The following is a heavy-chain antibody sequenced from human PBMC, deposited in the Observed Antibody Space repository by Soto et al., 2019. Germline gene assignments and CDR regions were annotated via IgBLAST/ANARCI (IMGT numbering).Heavy chain of an antibody. CDR2: ISYDGSNK. J-gene: IGHJ6*04. V-gene: IGHV3-30-3*01. CDR1: GFTFSSYA. Sequence: PGGSLRLSCAASGFTFSSYAMHWVRQAPGKGLEWVAVISYDGSNKYYADSVKGRFTISRDNSKNTLYLQMNSLRAEDTAVYYWGREGGGAAAPTPWYYYGMDVGGKGTTVPVSS. D-gene: IGHD6-13*01. CDR3: GREGGGAAAPTPWYYYGMDV.